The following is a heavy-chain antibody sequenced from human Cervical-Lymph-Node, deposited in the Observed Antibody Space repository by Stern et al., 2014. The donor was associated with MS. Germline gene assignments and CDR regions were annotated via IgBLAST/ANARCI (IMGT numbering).Heavy chain of an antibody. J-gene: IGHJ4*02. CDR1: GFSFSVYS. Sequence: VQLVESGGGLIQPGGSLRLSCAASGFSFSVYSMSWVRQAPGKGLDWVSYITRSRSTIYYADSVKGRFTISRDNAMNSLYLQMNSLRAEDTAVYYCARDLQLGYCTSTSCSSPYYFDNWGQGTLVTVSS. V-gene: IGHV3-48*01. CDR2: ITRSRSTI. CDR3: ARDLQLGYCTSTSCSSPYYFDN. D-gene: IGHD2-2*01.